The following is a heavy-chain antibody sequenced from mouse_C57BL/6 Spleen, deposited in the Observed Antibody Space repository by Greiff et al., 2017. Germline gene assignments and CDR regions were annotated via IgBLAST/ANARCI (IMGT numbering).Heavy chain of an antibody. V-gene: IGHV5-15*01. CDR3: ARQGYFDV. J-gene: IGHJ1*03. CDR2: ISNLAYSI. Sequence: EVKLVESGGGLVQPGGSLKLSCAASGFTFSDYGMAWVRQAPRKGPEWVAFISNLAYSIYYADTVTGRFTISRENAKNTLYLEMSSLRSEDTAMYYCARQGYFDVWGTGTTGTVSS. CDR1: GFTFSDYG.